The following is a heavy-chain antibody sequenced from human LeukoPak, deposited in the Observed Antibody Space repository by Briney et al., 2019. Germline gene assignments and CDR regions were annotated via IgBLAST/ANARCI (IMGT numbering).Heavy chain of an antibody. Sequence: AGGSLRLSCAASGFTFDDYGMSWVRQAPGKGLEWVSGINWNGGSTGYADSVKGRFTISRDNAKNSLYLQMNSLRAEDTALYYCAREGICSSTCCYIDYYYYYMDVWGKGTTVTVSS. D-gene: IGHD2-2*02. CDR3: AREGICSSTCCYIDYYYYYMDV. V-gene: IGHV3-20*04. J-gene: IGHJ6*03. CDR2: INWNGGST. CDR1: GFTFDDYG.